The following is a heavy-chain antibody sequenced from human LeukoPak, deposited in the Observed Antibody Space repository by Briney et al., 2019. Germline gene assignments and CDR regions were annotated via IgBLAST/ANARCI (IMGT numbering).Heavy chain of an antibody. CDR2: TYYRSKWYN. J-gene: IGHJ3*02. Sequence: SQTLSLTCAISGDSVSSNSAAWNWIRQSPSRGLEWLGRTYYRSKWYNDYAVSVKSRITINPDTSKNQFSLQLNSVTPEDTAVYYCASYYGILTGYFPWAFDIWGQGTMVTVSS. D-gene: IGHD3-9*01. V-gene: IGHV6-1*01. CDR1: GDSVSSNSAA. CDR3: ASYYGILTGYFPWAFDI.